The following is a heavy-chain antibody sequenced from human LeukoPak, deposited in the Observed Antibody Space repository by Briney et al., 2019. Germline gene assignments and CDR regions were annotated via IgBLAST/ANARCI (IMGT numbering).Heavy chain of an antibody. D-gene: IGHD5-24*01. CDR3: AISPGREFDP. CDR2: IYPGDSDI. J-gene: IGHJ5*02. V-gene: IGHV5-51*01. Sequence: GESLKISCEGSGYSFTNFWIGWVRQMPGKGLEWMGIIYPGDSDIKYSPSFQGQVTISADKSISTAYLQWSSLKASDTAMYYCAISPGREFDPWGQGTLVTVSS. CDR1: GYSFTNFW.